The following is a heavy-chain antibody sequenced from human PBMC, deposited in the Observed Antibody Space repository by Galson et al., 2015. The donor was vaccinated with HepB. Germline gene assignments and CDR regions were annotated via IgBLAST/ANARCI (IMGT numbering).Heavy chain of an antibody. D-gene: IGHD2-15*01. CDR1: GFTFSNAW. CDR2: IKSKTDGGTT. J-gene: IGHJ6*02. V-gene: IGHV3-15*01. Sequence: SLRLSCAASGFTFSNAWMSWVRQAPGKGLEWVGRIKSKTDGGTTDYAAPVKGRFTISRDDSKNTLYLQMNSLKTEDTAVYYCTTGGCSGGSCYYYYGMDVWGQGTTVTVSS. CDR3: TTGGCSGGSCYYYYGMDV.